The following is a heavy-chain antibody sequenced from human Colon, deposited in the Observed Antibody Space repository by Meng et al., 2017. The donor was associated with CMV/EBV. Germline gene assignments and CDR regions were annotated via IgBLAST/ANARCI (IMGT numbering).Heavy chain of an antibody. CDR2: IKEDGSEK. J-gene: IGHJ6*02. CDR1: GFTFSNYW. V-gene: IGHV3-7*01. CDR3: ARDPDTFWSGYYKDYYGMDV. D-gene: IGHD3-3*01. Sequence: GESLKISCAASGFTFSNYWMTWLRQAPGRGLELVAHIKEDGSEKYFVGSVKGRFTISRDNAKNSLYLPMNSLRAEDTAVYYCARDPDTFWSGYYKDYYGMDVWGQGTTVTVSS.